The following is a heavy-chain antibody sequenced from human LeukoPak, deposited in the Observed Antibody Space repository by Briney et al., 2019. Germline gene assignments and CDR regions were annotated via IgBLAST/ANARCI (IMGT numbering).Heavy chain of an antibody. D-gene: IGHD4-23*01. J-gene: IGHJ4*02. CDR2: LGRSGENR. CDR1: GFTFTDYS. CDR3: AKRRVTTVAFSFDY. Sequence: GGSLRLSCAASGFTFTDYSMSWVRQAPGKGLEWVSGLGRSGENRYYATSVRGRFSISRDNSKDTVYLQMNSLRAEDTAVYYCAKRRVTTVAFSFDYWGQGALVTVSS. V-gene: IGHV3-23*01.